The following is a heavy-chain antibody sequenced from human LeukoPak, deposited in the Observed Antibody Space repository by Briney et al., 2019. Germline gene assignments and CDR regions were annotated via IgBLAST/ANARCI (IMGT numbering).Heavy chain of an antibody. CDR3: ATISGRYPLGSFGY. D-gene: IGHD1-26*01. CDR2: IYYSGST. J-gene: IGHJ4*02. V-gene: IGHV4-39*07. CDR1: GGSISSSSYY. Sequence: SETLSLTCTVSGGSISSSSYYWGWIRQPPGKGLEWIGSIYYSGSTNYNPSLKSRVTISIDTSKNQVSLKLSSVTAADTAVYYCATISGRYPLGSFGYWGQGTLVTVSS.